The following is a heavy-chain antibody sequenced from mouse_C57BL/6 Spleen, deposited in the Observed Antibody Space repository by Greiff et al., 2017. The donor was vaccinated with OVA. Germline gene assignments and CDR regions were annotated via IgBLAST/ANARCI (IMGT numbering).Heavy chain of an antibody. J-gene: IGHJ2*01. CDR3: ARGPRNYFDY. CDR1: GFTFSDYY. V-gene: IGHV5-16*01. Sequence: VQLKQSEGGLVQPGSSMKLSCTASGFTFSDYYMAWVRQVPEKGLEWVANINYDGSSTYYLDSLKSRFIISRDNAKNILYLQMSSLKSEDTATYYCARGPRNYFDYWGQGTTLTVSS. CDR2: INYDGSST.